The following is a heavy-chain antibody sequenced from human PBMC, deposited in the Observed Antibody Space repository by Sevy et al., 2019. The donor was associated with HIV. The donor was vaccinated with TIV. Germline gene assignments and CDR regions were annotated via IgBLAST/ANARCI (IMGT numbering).Heavy chain of an antibody. D-gene: IGHD5-12*01. CDR3: ANEYVDIVATITVYYFDY. CDR1: GFTFSSYG. CDR2: ISYDGSNK. V-gene: IGHV3-30*18. Sequence: GGSLRLSCAASGFTFSSYGMHWVRQAPGKGLEWVAVISYDGSNKYYGDPVMGRFTISRDNSKNTLYLQMTSLRAEDTAGYYCANEYVDIVATITVYYFDYWGQGTLVTVSS. J-gene: IGHJ4*02.